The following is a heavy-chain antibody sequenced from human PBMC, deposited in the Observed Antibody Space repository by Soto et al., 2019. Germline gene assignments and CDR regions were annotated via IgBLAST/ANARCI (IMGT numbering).Heavy chain of an antibody. CDR2: IIPVFGRP. V-gene: IGHV1-69*13. J-gene: IGHJ1*01. D-gene: IGHD5-12*01. CDR1: GGSFSSFG. CDR3: AREGSGYNL. Sequence: SVKVSCKASGGSFSSFGISWVRQAPGQGLEWMGGIIPVFGRPNYAQRFRGRLTITADESTNTVYLELIDLRSEDTAVYYCAREGSGYNLWGQGTQVTSP.